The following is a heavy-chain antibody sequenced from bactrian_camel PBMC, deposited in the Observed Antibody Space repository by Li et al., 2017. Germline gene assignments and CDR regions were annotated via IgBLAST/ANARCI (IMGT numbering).Heavy chain of an antibody. CDR3: AADRFGCLRGRTALDSTTAFAY. V-gene: IGHV3S53*01. D-gene: IGHD3*01. J-gene: IGHJ6*01. CDR1: GYIYSSLC. Sequence: HVQLVESGGGSVQAGGSLRLSCAASGYIYSSLCVGWFRRTPGKEREGVAVIGSDGSTSYADSVKGRFTASQDNTKNTVHLQMNSLEPEDTAMYYCAADRFGCLRGRTALDSTTAFAYWGQGTQVTVS. CDR2: IGSDGST.